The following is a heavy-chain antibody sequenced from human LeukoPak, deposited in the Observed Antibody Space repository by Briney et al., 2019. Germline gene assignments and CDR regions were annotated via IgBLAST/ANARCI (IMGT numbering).Heavy chain of an antibody. CDR3: ARVKIAVVDY. CDR2: ISSSSSYI. Sequence: GGSLRLSCAASGFTFSSYSMNWVRQAPGKGLEWVSSISSSSSYIYYADSVKGRFTISRDNAKNSMYLQMNSLRAEDTAVYYCARVKIAVVDYWGQGTLVTVSS. CDR1: GFTFSSYS. D-gene: IGHD6-19*01. V-gene: IGHV3-21*01. J-gene: IGHJ4*02.